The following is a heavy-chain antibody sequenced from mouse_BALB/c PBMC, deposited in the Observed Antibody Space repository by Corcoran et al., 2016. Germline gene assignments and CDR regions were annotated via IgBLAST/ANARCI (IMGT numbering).Heavy chain of an antibody. D-gene: IGHD2-4*01. CDR3: ASPSMITDYFDY. J-gene: IGHJ2*01. CDR2: IDPANGNT. CDR1: GFNIKDTY. V-gene: IGHV14-3*02. Sequence: EVQLQQSGAELVKPGASVKLSCTASGFNIKDTYMHWVKQRPEQGLEWIGRIDPANGNTKYDPKFQGKATITADTSSNTAYLQLSSLTSEDTAGYYCASPSMITDYFDYWGQGTTLTVSS.